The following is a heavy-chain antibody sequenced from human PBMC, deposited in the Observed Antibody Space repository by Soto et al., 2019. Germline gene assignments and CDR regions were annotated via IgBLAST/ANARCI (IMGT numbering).Heavy chain of an antibody. D-gene: IGHD1-26*01. V-gene: IGHV1-18*01. CDR3: ARERKWEALPY. CDR1: GYTISRYG. J-gene: IGHJ4*02. Sequence: QVQLVQSGAEVREPGASVKVSCKTYGYTISRYGITWVRQAPGQGRAWMGWINGNTGHTIYAMNLEDRLTISTDTSTSTAYMELRSLKSDDTAFYYCARERKWEALPYWGQGTLVTVSS. CDR2: INGNTGHT.